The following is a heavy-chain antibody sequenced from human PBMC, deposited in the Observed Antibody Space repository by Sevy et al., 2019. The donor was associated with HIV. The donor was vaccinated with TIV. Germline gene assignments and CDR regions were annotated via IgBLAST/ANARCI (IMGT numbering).Heavy chain of an antibody. CDR3: ARGGHHSNWFRSFDY. J-gene: IGHJ4*02. CDR2: ISSSSSYI. CDR1: GFTFSSYS. D-gene: IGHD6-13*01. Sequence: GGSLRLSCAASGFTFSSYSMNWVRQAPGKGLEWVSSISSSSSYIYYADSVKGRFTISRDNAKNSLYLQMNSLRAEDTAVYYCARGGHHSNWFRSFDYWGRGTLVTVSS. V-gene: IGHV3-21*01.